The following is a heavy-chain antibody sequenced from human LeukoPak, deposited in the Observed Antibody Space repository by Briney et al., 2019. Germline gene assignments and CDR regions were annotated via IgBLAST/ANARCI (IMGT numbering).Heavy chain of an antibody. CDR2: ISGSGGSA. V-gene: IGHV3-23*01. CDR1: GFTFSSYA. D-gene: IGHD2-2*01. Sequence: PGGSLRLSCAASGFTFSSYAMSWVRQAPGKGLEWVSTISGSGGSAYYADSVKGRFTISRDNSKNTLYLQMSSLRAEDTAVYYCARGSSSYFDYWGQGTLVTVSS. J-gene: IGHJ4*02. CDR3: ARGSSSYFDY.